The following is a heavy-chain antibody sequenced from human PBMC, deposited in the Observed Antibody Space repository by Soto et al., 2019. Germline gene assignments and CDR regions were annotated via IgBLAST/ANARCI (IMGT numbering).Heavy chain of an antibody. Sequence: ASVKVSCKASGYTFTSYGISWVRQAPGQGLEWMGWISAYNGNTNYAQKLQGRVTMTTDTSTSTAYMELRSLRSDDTAVYYCAREAGVQEGEATLYWFDPWGQGTLVTVSS. J-gene: IGHJ5*02. CDR3: AREAGVQEGEATLYWFDP. CDR2: ISAYNGNT. D-gene: IGHD1-26*01. CDR1: GYTFTSYG. V-gene: IGHV1-18*01.